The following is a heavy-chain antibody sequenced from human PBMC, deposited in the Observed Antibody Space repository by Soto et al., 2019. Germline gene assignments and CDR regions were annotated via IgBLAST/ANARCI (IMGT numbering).Heavy chain of an antibody. CDR1: GFKFSNYG. CDR3: ARAGIVATTQLGWFDP. CDR2: IWPDGNIE. J-gene: IGHJ5*02. V-gene: IGHV3-33*01. Sequence: QVQLVESGGGVVQPGRSLRLSCSASGFKFSNYGFHWVRQAPGKGLEWVAAIWPDGNIEHYLDALKGRFTISRDNSNNTLSLQMNSLSPDDTAIYYCARAGIVATTQLGWFDPWGQGTLVIVSS. D-gene: IGHD1-26*01.